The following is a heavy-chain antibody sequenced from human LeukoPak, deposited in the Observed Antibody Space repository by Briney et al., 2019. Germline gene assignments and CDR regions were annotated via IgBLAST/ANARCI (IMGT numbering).Heavy chain of an antibody. CDR2: IYSGGST. D-gene: IGHD3-22*01. V-gene: IGHV3-53*01. CDR3: AKDRVTRNYYDSSGYTDFDY. Sequence: GGSLRLSCAASGFTVSSNYMSWVRQAPGKGLEWVSVIYSGGSTYYADSVKDRFTISRDNSKNTLYLQMNSLRAEDTAVYYCAKDRVTRNYYDSSGYTDFDYWGQGTLVTVSS. J-gene: IGHJ4*02. CDR1: GFTVSSNY.